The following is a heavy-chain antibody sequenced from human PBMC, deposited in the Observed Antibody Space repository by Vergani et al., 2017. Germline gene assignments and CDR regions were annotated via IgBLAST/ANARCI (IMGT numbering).Heavy chain of an antibody. Sequence: QVQLQESGPGLVKPSETLSLTCSVSGDSMNTYYWTWIRQPPGKGLEWIGYISDSGDTKYNPSLKSRVTMSLDTSKNQFSLNLYSVTAADTAVYYCARGALWWLRQIDAWGQGTLVTVSS. CDR2: ISDSGDT. V-gene: IGHV4-59*01. D-gene: IGHD2-21*01. CDR1: GDSMNTYY. J-gene: IGHJ5*02. CDR3: ARGALWWLRQIDA.